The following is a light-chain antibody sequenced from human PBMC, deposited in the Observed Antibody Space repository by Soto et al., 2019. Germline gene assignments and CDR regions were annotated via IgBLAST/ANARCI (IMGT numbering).Light chain of an antibody. CDR3: QQYNSYPLT. CDR2: DAS. J-gene: IGKJ4*01. Sequence: DIQMTQSPSTLSASVGDRVTITCRASQSISSWLDWYQQKPGKAPKLLIYDASSLESGLPSRFSGSGSGTAFTRTISSLQPDDFATYYCQQYNSYPLTFGGGTKVEIK. CDR1: QSISSW. V-gene: IGKV1-5*01.